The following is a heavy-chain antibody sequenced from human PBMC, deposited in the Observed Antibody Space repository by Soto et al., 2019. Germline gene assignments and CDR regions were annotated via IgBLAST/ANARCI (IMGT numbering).Heavy chain of an antibody. Sequence: EVQLLESGGSLVQVGGSLRLSCIGSGFTFSNYAINWVPQTPGKGLEWVSVINGNGGYTQYADSVKGRFTISRDNSKDTLYLQMNSLRVEDTAVYYCAKEWVAGTLFYWGQGTRVIVSS. CDR1: GFTFSNYA. CDR3: AKEWVAGTLFY. D-gene: IGHD6-13*01. V-gene: IGHV3-23*01. CDR2: INGNGGYT. J-gene: IGHJ4*02.